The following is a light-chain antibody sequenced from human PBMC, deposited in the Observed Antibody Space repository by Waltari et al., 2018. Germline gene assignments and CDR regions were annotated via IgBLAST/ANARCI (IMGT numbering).Light chain of an antibody. Sequence: DFQMTQSPSTLSASVGDRVTITCRASQRISSWLAWYQQKPGQAPKLLIYKASTLQSGVHSRFSGNGSETEFTLTISSLQPDDFATYYCQQYDRYSSWTFGQGTKVDIK. CDR1: QRISSW. CDR2: KAS. J-gene: IGKJ1*01. CDR3: QQYDRYSSWT. V-gene: IGKV1-5*03.